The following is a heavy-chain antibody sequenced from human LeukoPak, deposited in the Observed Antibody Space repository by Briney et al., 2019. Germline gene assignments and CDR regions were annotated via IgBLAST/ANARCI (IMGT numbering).Heavy chain of an antibody. CDR1: GGSISSYY. V-gene: IGHV4-4*07. Sequence: PSETLSLTCTVSGGSISSYYWSWIRQPAGKGLEWIGRIYTSGSTYYNPSLKGRVTISVDTSKDQFSLKLSSVTAADTAVYYCARHDYSGYDFLYFDYWGQGTLVTVSS. CDR3: ARHDYSGYDFLYFDY. J-gene: IGHJ4*02. CDR2: IYTSGST. D-gene: IGHD5-12*01.